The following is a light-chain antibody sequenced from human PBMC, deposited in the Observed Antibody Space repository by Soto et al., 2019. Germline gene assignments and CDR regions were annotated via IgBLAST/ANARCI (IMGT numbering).Light chain of an antibody. CDR2: DAS. Sequence: IVMKKSLATLCVSQGERATLSCRASESVSRNLAWYQQKPGQAPRLLIYDASTRATGIPDRFSGGGSGTEFTLTISSLQSEDFVVYYCQQYNSWPPITFGQGTRLEI. J-gene: IGKJ5*01. CDR1: ESVSRN. CDR3: QQYNSWPPIT. V-gene: IGKV3-15*01.